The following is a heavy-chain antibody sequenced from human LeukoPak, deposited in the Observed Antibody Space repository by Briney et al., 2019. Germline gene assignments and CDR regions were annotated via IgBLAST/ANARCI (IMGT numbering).Heavy chain of an antibody. CDR3: ARDRSRVSDY. J-gene: IGHJ4*02. Sequence: GGSLRLSCATSGFTFSSYWMNWVRQAPGKGLEWVGNIKQDGSEKYYVDSVKGRFTISRDNAKNSLYLQMNSLRVEDTAVYYCARDRSRVSDYWGQGTLVTVFS. CDR1: GFTFSSYW. CDR2: IKQDGSEK. V-gene: IGHV3-7*01.